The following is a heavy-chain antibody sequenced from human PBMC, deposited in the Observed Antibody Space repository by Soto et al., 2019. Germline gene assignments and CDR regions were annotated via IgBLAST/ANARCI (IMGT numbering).Heavy chain of an antibody. J-gene: IGHJ4*02. CDR2: ISSSSRYI. D-gene: IGHD3-22*01. CDR3: ARDIYYDASGYFDY. V-gene: IGHV3-21*01. Sequence: GGSLRLSCAASGFTFSSYAMNWVRQAPGMGLEWVSSISSSSRYIYNAKSVKGRFTISRDNSKKTLYLHMNGLSAEDTAVYFCARDIYYDASGYFDYWGQGTLVTVSS. CDR1: GFTFSSYA.